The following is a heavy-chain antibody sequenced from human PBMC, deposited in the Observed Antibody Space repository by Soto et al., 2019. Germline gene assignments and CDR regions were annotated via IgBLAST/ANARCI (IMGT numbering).Heavy chain of an antibody. CDR3: ANDLIAFDY. CDR2: ISYDGSNK. V-gene: IGHV3-30*18. CDR1: GFTFSSYG. D-gene: IGHD3-16*01. Sequence: PVGSLRLSCAASGFTFSSYGMHWVRQAPGKGLEWVAVISYDGSNKYYADSVKGRFTISRDNSKNTLYLQMNSLRAEDTAVYYCANDLIAFDYWGQGTLVTVSS. J-gene: IGHJ4*02.